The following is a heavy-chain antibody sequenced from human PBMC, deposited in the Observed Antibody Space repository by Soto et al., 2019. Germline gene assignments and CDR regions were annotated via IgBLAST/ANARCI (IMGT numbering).Heavy chain of an antibody. J-gene: IGHJ6*02. CDR1: GFTFNSYA. Sequence: GGSLRLSCAASGFTFNSYAMSWVRQAPGKGLEWVSTISGSGDNTYYTDSVKGRFTISRDNSKNTLFLQMNSLRDDDTAVYYCAKGSSPSGTTGYYYYGMDLWGQGTTVTVSS. CDR3: AKGSSPSGTTGYYYYGMDL. D-gene: IGHD1-7*01. V-gene: IGHV3-23*01. CDR2: ISGSGDNT.